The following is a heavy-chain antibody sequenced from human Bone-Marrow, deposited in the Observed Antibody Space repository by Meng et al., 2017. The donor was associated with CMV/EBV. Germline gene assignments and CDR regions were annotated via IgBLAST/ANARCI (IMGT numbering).Heavy chain of an antibody. CDR2: IYYSGST. V-gene: IGHV4-59*12. D-gene: IGHD3-3*01. CDR3: AREFLEWLFPTARYYYYGMDV. CDR1: GGSISSYY. J-gene: IGHJ6*02. Sequence: SETLSLTCTVSGGSISSYYWSWIRQPPGKGLEWIGYIYYSGSTNYNPSLKSRVTISVDTSKNQFSLKLSSVTAADTAVYYCAREFLEWLFPTARYYYYGMDVWGQGTTVTFSS.